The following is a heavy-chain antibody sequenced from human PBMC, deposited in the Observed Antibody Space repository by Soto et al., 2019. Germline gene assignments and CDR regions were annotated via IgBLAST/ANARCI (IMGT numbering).Heavy chain of an antibody. CDR3: SNDRTSGSFDY. D-gene: IGHD1-26*01. V-gene: IGHV7-4-1*01. CDR1: GYNFNSHS. J-gene: IGHJ4*02. CDR2: INPDTGNP. Sequence: QVKLVQSGSESMQPGASVKVSCKGSGYNFNSHSINWLRQAPGQGLEWIGWINPDTGNPTYEQGLTGRFVFSVDTSVSTVYMQIFNLKAADSAVYYCSNDRTSGSFDYWGQGTLVTVSS.